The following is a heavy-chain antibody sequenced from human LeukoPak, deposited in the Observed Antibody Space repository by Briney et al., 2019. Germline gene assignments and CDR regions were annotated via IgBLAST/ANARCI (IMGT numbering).Heavy chain of an antibody. Sequence: PSETLSLTCAVYGGSFSGYYWSWIRQPPGKGLEWIGEINHSGSTNYNPSLKSRVTISVDTSKNQFSLKLSSVTAADTAVYYCAKTSGWSKPQGAYYYGMDVWGQGTTVTDSS. CDR1: GGSFSGYY. V-gene: IGHV4-34*01. J-gene: IGHJ6*02. CDR2: INHSGST. D-gene: IGHD6-19*01. CDR3: AKTSGWSKPQGAYYYGMDV.